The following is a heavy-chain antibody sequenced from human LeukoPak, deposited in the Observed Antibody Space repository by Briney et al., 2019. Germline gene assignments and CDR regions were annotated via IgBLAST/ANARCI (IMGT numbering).Heavy chain of an antibody. Sequence: GGSLRLSCVASGFTFTGHSMHWVRQAPGKGLEWVAVVADDEKTIFYADSLKGRFTVSRDNSKNTVYLQMNSLRAEDTAVYYCAKGALWASTSFFDYWGQGTLVTVSS. V-gene: IGHV3-30*04. D-gene: IGHD3-16*01. J-gene: IGHJ4*02. CDR1: GFTFTGHS. CDR3: AKGALWASTSFFDY. CDR2: VADDEKTI.